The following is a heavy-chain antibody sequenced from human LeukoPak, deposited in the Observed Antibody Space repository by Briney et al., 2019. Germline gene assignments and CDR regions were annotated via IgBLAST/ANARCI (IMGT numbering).Heavy chain of an antibody. CDR2: IYYSGST. Sequence: KPSETLSLTCAVSDYSISTSNWWGWIRQPPGKGLEWIGYIYYSGSTYYNPSLKSRVTMSVDTSKNQFSLKLSSVTAVDTAVYYCARVDTSGWYIGHWGQGTLVTVSS. V-gene: IGHV4-28*03. CDR1: DYSISTSNW. J-gene: IGHJ4*02. CDR3: ARVDTSGWYIGH. D-gene: IGHD6-19*01.